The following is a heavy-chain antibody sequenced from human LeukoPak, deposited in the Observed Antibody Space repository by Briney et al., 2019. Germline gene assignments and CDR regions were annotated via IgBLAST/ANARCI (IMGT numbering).Heavy chain of an antibody. CDR2: ISYDGSNK. D-gene: IGHD6-13*01. Sequence: PGRSLRLSCAASGFTFSSYGMRWVRQAPGKGREGVAVISYDGSNKYYADSVKGRFTISRDNSKNTLYLQMNSLRAEDTAVYYCAKSFSTRGGSWYVPLDYWGQGTLVTVSS. CDR1: GFTFSSYG. CDR3: AKSFSTRGGSWYVPLDY. V-gene: IGHV3-30*18. J-gene: IGHJ4*02.